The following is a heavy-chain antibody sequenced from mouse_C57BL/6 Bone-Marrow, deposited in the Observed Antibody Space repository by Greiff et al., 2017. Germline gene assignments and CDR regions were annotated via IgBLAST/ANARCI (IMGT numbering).Heavy chain of an antibody. CDR2: IDPSDSYT. D-gene: IGHD2-5*01. CDR3: ARAYYSNFVAY. V-gene: IGHV1-59*01. Sequence: QVQLQQPGAELVRPGTSVKLSCKASGYTFTSYWMHWVKQRPGQGLEWIGVIDPSDSYTNYNQKFKGKATLTVDTSSSTAYMQLSSLTSEDSAVYYCARAYYSNFVAYWGQGTLVTVSA. CDR1: GYTFTSYW. J-gene: IGHJ3*01.